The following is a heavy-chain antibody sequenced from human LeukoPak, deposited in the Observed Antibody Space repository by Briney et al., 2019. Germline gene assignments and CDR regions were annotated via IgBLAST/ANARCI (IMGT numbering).Heavy chain of an antibody. Sequence: ASVKVSCKASGYTFTGHYMHWVRQAPGQGLEWMGWINPNSGDTNYAQRFQGRVTMTRDTSISTAYMDLSRLRSDDTAVYYCARDSGYCSSTGCYYFDYWGQGTLVTVSS. CDR2: INPNSGDT. CDR3: ARDSGYCSSTGCYYFDY. J-gene: IGHJ4*02. V-gene: IGHV1-2*02. D-gene: IGHD2-2*01. CDR1: GYTFTGHY.